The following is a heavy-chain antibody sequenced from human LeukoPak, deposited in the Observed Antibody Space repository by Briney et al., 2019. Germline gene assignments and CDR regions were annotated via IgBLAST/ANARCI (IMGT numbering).Heavy chain of an antibody. J-gene: IGHJ1*01. Sequence: GGSLRLSCAASGFTFNTYGMHRVRQAPGKGLEWVAVISNDGTNTNYADSVKGRFTISRDNSKNTLYLQMNSLRAEDTALYYCAKEITYSGRYYVYFHHWGQGTLVTVSS. CDR1: GFTFNTYG. CDR2: ISNDGTNT. CDR3: AKEITYSGRYYVYFHH. D-gene: IGHD1-26*01. V-gene: IGHV3-30*18.